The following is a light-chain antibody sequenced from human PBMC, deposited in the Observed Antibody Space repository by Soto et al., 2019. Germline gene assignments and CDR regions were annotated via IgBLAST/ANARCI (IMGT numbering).Light chain of an antibody. V-gene: IGKV1-39*01. J-gene: IGKJ5*01. CDR1: QSISNY. CDR2: VTS. CDR3: QQSYISPSIT. Sequence: DIQMTQSPSSLSASVGDSVTMTCRASQSISNYLNWYQQKPGQAPKLLIYVTSSLQSGVPSRFSGSRSGTDFTLTISSLQPEDFATYFCQQSYISPSITFGQGTRLEIK.